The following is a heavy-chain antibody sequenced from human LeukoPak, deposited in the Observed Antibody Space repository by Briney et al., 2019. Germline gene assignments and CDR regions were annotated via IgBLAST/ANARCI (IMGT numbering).Heavy chain of an antibody. J-gene: IGHJ4*02. CDR3: ARDNGSGSYYNPFDY. CDR2: IYHSGST. V-gene: IGHV4-4*02. D-gene: IGHD3-10*01. CDR1: GGSISSSNW. Sequence: SETLSLTCAVSGGSISSSNWWSWVRQPPGKELEWIGEIYHSGSTNYNPSLKSRVTISVDKSKNQFSLKLSSVTAADTAVYYCARDNGSGSYYNPFDYWGQGTLVTVSS.